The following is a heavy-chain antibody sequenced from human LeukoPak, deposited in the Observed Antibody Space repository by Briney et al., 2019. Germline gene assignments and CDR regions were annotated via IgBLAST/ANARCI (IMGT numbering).Heavy chain of an antibody. J-gene: IGHJ6*02. CDR3: ANLMDV. CDR1: GYTFTSYG. CDR2: FNPTTGGT. V-gene: IGHV1-2*02. Sequence: VASVKVSCKASGYTFTSYGISWVRQAPGQGLEWVGWFNPTTGGTKYAQKFQGRVTLTSDTSISTGYMELSRLRSDDTAVYYCANLMDVWGQGTTVTVSS.